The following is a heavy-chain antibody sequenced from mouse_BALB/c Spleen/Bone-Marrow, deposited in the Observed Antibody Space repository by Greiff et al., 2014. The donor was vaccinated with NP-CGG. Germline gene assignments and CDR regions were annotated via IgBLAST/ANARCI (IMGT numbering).Heavy chain of an antibody. CDR3: TGSDY. Sequence: EVQVVESGGGLVQPGGSMKLSCVASGFTFSNYWMNWVRQSPEEGLEWVAEIRLKSNNYATHYAESVKGRFTISRDDSKSSVYLQMNNLRAEDTGIYYCTGSDYWGQGTTLTVSS. J-gene: IGHJ2*01. V-gene: IGHV6-6*02. CDR2: IRLKSNNYAT. CDR1: GFTFSNYW. D-gene: IGHD1-1*01.